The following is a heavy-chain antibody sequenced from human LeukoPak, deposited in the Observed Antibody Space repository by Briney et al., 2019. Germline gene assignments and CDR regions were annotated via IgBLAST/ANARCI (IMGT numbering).Heavy chain of an antibody. CDR2: IWYDGSNK. CDR3: AKDRSCSGSSCNVGS. D-gene: IGHD2-2*01. J-gene: IGHJ3*01. CDR1: GFTFSSYA. Sequence: GGSLRLSCAASGFTFSSYAMHWVRQSPGKGLEWVAGIWYDGSNKYYADSVKGRFTISRDNSKNTLFLQMNGLRAEDTAVYYCAKDRSCSGSSCNVGSWGQGTMVTVSS. V-gene: IGHV3-30*07.